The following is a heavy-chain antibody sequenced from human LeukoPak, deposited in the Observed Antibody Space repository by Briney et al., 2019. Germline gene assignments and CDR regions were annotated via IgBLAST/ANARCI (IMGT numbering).Heavy chain of an antibody. V-gene: IGHV5-51*03. D-gene: IGHD6-19*01. CDR2: IYPGDSDT. J-gene: IGHJ4*02. CDR1: GYSFTTYW. CDR3: ARLDSSGWYYFDY. Sequence: GASLQISCKASGYSFTTYWIGWVRPMPGKRLEWMGIIYPGDSDTRYNPSFQGQVTISADKSISTAYLQWSSLKASDTAMYYCARLDSSGWYYFDYWGQGTLVTVSS.